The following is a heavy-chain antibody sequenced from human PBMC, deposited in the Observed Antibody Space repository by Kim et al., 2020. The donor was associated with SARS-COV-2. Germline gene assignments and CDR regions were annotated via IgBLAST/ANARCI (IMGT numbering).Heavy chain of an antibody. J-gene: IGHJ6*02. D-gene: IGHD3-10*01. CDR1: GFTFSSYA. CDR3: ARVWAPDSYYYGMDV. V-gene: IGHV3-30-3*01. Sequence: GGSLRLSCAASGFTFSSYAMHWVRQAPGKGLEWVAVISYDGSNKYYADSVKGRFTISRDNSKNTLFLQMKSLTAEDTAVYYCARVWAPDSYYYGMDVGGQGTSVTAPS. CDR2: ISYDGSNK.